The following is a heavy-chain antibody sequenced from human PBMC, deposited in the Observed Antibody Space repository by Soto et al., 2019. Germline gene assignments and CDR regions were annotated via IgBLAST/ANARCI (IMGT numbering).Heavy chain of an antibody. Sequence: PGGSLRLSCAASGFTFCSCDIHWVRQAPGKGLEWVAVISYDGSNKYYGDSVKGRFTISRDNSKNTLYLQMNSLRAEDTAVYYCARDGRRNYYDSSGYYYVAYYYYGMDVWGQGTTVTVSS. V-gene: IGHV3-30*03. J-gene: IGHJ6*02. CDR1: GFTFCSCD. D-gene: IGHD3-22*01. CDR2: ISYDGSNK. CDR3: ARDGRRNYYDSSGYYYVAYYYYGMDV.